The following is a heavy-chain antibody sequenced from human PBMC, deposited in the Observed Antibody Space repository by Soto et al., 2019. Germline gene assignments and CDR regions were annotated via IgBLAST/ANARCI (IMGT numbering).Heavy chain of an antibody. V-gene: IGHV3-30*18. CDR2: ISYDGSNK. CDR1: GFTFSSYG. J-gene: IGHJ4*02. D-gene: IGHD1-26*01. Sequence: GGSLRLSCAASGFTFSSYGMHWVRQAPGKGLEWVAVISYDGSNKYYADSVKGRFTISRDNSKNTLYLQMNSLRAEDTAVYYCAKEAGGSYSPRFDYGGQGTRVTVPS. CDR3: AKEAGGSYSPRFDY.